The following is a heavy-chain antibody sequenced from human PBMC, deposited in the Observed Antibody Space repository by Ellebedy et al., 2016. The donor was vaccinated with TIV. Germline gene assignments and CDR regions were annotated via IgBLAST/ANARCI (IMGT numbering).Heavy chain of an antibody. Sequence: AASVKVSCKTSGYTFTGSYVHWVRQAPGQGLDWMGWITPNNGGTNYAQKFRGRVAMTRDTSTSTAFLVLSRLRSDDTAVYYCTRDLTNIVSGDYWGQGTLVTVSS. V-gene: IGHV1-2*02. CDR2: ITPNNGGT. D-gene: IGHD5/OR15-5a*01. CDR1: GYTFTGSY. CDR3: TRDLTNIVSGDY. J-gene: IGHJ4*02.